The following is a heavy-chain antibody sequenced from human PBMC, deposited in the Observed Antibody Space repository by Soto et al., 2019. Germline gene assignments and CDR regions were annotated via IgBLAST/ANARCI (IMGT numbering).Heavy chain of an antibody. CDR2: ISSNGGST. J-gene: IGHJ3*02. CDR1: GFTFSSYA. CDR3: ARAAVSGYDSRLGTGRPFDI. V-gene: IGHV3-64*01. D-gene: IGHD5-12*01. Sequence: GGSLRLSCAASGFTFSSYAMHWVRQAPGKGLEYVSAISSNGGSTYYANSVKGRFTISRDNSKNTLYLQMGSLRAEDMAVYYFARAAVSGYDSRLGTGRPFDIWGQGTMVTVSS.